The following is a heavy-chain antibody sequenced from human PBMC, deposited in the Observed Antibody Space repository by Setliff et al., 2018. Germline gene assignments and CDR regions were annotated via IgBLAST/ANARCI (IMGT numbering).Heavy chain of an antibody. J-gene: IGHJ3*02. CDR2: IIPILGIA. CDR1: GGTFSSFA. CDR3: AGPGFGEIDHDAFDI. Sequence: SVKVSCKASGGTFSSFAISWVRQAPGQGLEWMGGIIPILGIANYAQKFQGRVTITADKSTSTAYMELSSLRSEDTAVYYCAGPGFGEIDHDAFDIWGLGTMVTVSS. V-gene: IGHV1-69*10. D-gene: IGHD3-10*01.